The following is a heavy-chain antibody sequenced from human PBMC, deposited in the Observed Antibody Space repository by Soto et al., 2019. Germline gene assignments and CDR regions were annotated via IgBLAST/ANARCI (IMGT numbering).Heavy chain of an antibody. V-gene: IGHV4-39*01. D-gene: IGHD2-15*01. CDR1: GGSINTNNYY. Sequence: KPSETLSLTCTVSGGSINTNNYYWGWVRQPPGKGLEWIGSVFYNGTTYYSPSLKSRVTISLSPSRTQFSLKLESVTAADTAVYFCARLVVVSPVANAWGQGTLVTVSS. J-gene: IGHJ5*02. CDR2: VFYNGTT. CDR3: ARLVVVSPVANA.